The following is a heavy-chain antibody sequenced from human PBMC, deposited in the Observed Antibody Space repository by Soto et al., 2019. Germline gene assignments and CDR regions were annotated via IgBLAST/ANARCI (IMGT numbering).Heavy chain of an antibody. CDR1: GYTFTSYY. J-gene: IGHJ4*02. V-gene: IGHV1-46*01. CDR2: INPSGGST. D-gene: IGHD6-13*01. Sequence: GASVKVSCKASGYTFTSYYMHWVRQAPGQGLEWMGIINPSGGSTSYAQKFQGRVTMTRDTSTSTDYMELSSLRSEDTAVYYCARAGGRYSSRYYFDYWGQGTLVTVSS. CDR3: ARAGGRYSSRYYFDY.